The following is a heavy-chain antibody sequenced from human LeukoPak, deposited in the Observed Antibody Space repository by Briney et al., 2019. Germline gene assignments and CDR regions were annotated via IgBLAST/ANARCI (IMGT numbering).Heavy chain of an antibody. V-gene: IGHV3-73*01. CDR3: TISGGVRGGNYYYFMDV. J-gene: IGHJ6*03. CDR2: IRSKANSYAT. Sequence: GGSLKLSCAASGFNFSGSSMHWVRQASGKGLEWVGRIRSKANSYATTYAASLKGRFAISRDDSKNTAYLQMNSLKTEDTAVYYCTISGGVRGGNYYYFMDVWGKGTTVTISS. CDR1: GFNFSGSS. D-gene: IGHD3-10*01.